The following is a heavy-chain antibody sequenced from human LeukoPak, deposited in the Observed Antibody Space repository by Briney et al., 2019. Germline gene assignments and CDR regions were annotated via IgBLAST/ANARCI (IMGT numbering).Heavy chain of an antibody. D-gene: IGHD1-26*01. CDR1: GFTFDDYA. J-gene: IGHJ4*02. Sequence: GGSLRLSCAASGFTFDDYAMHWVRQAPGKGLEWVSLISWDGGSTYYADSVKGRFTISRDNSKNTLFLQVNSLRAEDTAVYYCAKRGGSGSYSGYFDYWGQGTLVTVSS. CDR2: ISWDGGST. V-gene: IGHV3-43D*03. CDR3: AKRGGSGSYSGYFDY.